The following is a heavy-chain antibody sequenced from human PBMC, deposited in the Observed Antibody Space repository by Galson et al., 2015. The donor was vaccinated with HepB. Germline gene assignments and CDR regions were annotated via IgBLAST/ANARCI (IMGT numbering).Heavy chain of an antibody. J-gene: IGHJ4*02. Sequence: SVKVSCKASGFTFTSSAMQWVRQARGQRLEWIGWIVVGSGNTNYAQKFQERVAITRDMSTSTAYMELSSLRSEDTAVYYCAAGPGAAKILGYWGQGTLVTVSS. CDR1: GFTFTSSA. D-gene: IGHD6-13*01. CDR3: AAGPGAAKILGY. CDR2: IVVGSGNT. V-gene: IGHV1-58*02.